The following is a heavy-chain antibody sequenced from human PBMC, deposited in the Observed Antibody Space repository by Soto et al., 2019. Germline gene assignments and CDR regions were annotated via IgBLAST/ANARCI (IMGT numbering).Heavy chain of an antibody. CDR3: AKNGRFDGDWGGYYYYGMDV. J-gene: IGHJ6*02. Sequence: WTWIRQHPGKGLEWIGYIFYSGTTYYNPSLKSRVTISVDTSRNQFSLKLTSVTAADTAVYYCAKNGRFDGDWGGYYYYGMDVWGQGTRSPSP. V-gene: IGHV4-31*02. CDR2: IFYSGTT. D-gene: IGHD2-21*02.